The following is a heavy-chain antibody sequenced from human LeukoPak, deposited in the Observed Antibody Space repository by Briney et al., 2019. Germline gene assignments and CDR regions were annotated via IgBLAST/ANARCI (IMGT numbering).Heavy chain of an antibody. CDR3: ASGYDSSGYYRV. J-gene: IGHJ4*02. D-gene: IGHD3-22*01. CDR1: GYSISSGYY. V-gene: IGHV4-38-2*02. CDR2: IYHSGST. Sequence: SETLSLTCTVSGYSISSGYYWGWIRQPPGQGLEWIGSIYHSGSTYYNPSLKSRVTISVDTSKNQFSLKLSSVTAADTAVYYCASGYDSSGYYRVWGQGTLVTVSS.